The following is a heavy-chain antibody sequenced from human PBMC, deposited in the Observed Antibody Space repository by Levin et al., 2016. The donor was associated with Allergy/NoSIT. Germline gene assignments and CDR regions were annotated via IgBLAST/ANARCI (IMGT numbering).Heavy chain of an antibody. CDR3: TKSDTTVSSHRGFDH. Sequence: GGSLRLSCAASGFTFSSYAMNWVRQAPGQGPEYVSAISGSGGGTYYADSVRGRFTISRDNSRNTLYLQMNSLRDEDTAVYYCTKSDTTVSSHRGFDHWGQGTLVTVSS. CDR1: GFTFSSYA. J-gene: IGHJ4*02. D-gene: IGHD4-17*01. CDR2: ISGSGGGT. V-gene: IGHV3-23*01.